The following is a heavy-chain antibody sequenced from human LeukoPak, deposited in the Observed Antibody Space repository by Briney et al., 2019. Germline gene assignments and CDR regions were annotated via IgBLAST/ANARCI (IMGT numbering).Heavy chain of an antibody. Sequence: GGSLRLSCTASGFTFSAYAMMWVRQAPGKGPEWVSAIRGGGTSEFYADSVKGRFRISRGNSKDTLFLQMNSLRAEDTAVYYCARDPNGDYIGAFDMWGPGTMVTVSS. D-gene: IGHD4-17*01. J-gene: IGHJ3*02. V-gene: IGHV3-23*01. CDR3: ARDPNGDYIGAFDM. CDR2: IRGGGTSE. CDR1: GFTFSAYA.